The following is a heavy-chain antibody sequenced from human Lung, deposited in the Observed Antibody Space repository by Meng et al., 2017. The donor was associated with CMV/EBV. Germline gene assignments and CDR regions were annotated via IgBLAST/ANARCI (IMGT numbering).Heavy chain of an antibody. J-gene: IGHJ6*02. D-gene: IGHD3-3*01. CDR2: IKQDGSEK. Sequence: GGSXRLXCAASGFTFSSYWMSWVRQAPGKGLEWVANIKQDGSEKYYVDSVKGRFTISRDNAKNSLYLQMNSLRAEDTAVYYWARWGILEWLPNYYYGMDVWXQGTXVTVAS. CDR3: ARWGILEWLPNYYYGMDV. CDR1: GFTFSSYW. V-gene: IGHV3-7*01.